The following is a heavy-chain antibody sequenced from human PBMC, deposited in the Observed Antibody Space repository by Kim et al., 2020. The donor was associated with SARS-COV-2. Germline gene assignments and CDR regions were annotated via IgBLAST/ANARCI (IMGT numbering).Heavy chain of an antibody. CDR1: GGSFSGYY. V-gene: IGHV4-34*01. CDR2: INHSGST. J-gene: IGHJ4*02. CDR3: ASGRYSSGWSPLVGLDY. Sequence: SETLSLTCAVYGGSFSGYYWSWIRQPPGKGLEWIGEINHSGSTNYNPSLKSRVTISVDTSKNQFSLKLSSVTAADTAVYYCASGRYSSGWSPLVGLDYWGQGTLVTVSS. D-gene: IGHD6-19*01.